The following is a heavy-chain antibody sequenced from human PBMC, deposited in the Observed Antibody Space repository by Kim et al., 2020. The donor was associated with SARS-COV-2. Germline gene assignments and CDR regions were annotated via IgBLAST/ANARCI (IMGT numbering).Heavy chain of an antibody. CDR2: IIPILNTP. V-gene: IGHV1-69*13. Sequence: SVKVSCKASGDTFSTYAISWVRQAPGQGLEWMGGIIPILNTPPYAQKYQGRLTISADESTRTAYMELSSLRSEDAAVFYCARLTYSSVSVDYFYDVDVWGQGTTVTVSS. CDR3: ARLTYSSVSVDYFYDVDV. J-gene: IGHJ6*02. CDR1: GDTFSTYA. D-gene: IGHD6-25*01.